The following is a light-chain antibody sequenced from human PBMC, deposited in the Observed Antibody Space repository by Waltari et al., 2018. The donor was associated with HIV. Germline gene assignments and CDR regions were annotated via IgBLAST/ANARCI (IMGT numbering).Light chain of an antibody. CDR3: QVWDRSSDQVI. J-gene: IGLJ2*01. Sequence: YELTQPPSVSVAPGQTAMITCGGNNIDSKSVPWYQQTPGQAPVLVIYFDLDRPSGIPERFSGSVSGNTATLTISRVDAGDEADYYCQVWDRSSDQVIFGGGTKLTVL. V-gene: IGLV3-21*04. CDR1: NIDSKS. CDR2: FDL.